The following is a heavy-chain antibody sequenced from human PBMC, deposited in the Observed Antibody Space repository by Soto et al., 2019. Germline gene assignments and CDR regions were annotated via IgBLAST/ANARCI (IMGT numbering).Heavy chain of an antibody. CDR2: ISAYNGNT. Sequence: HVQLVPSGAEVKKPGASVKVSCKASGYTFTSFGISWVRQAPGQGLEWMGWISAYNGNTNYAENLQGRVTMTTDTSTSTAYMELRSLRSDDTAVYYCARDHRGGTDAFDIWGQGTMVTVSS. J-gene: IGHJ3*02. D-gene: IGHD2-15*01. V-gene: IGHV1-18*01. CDR3: ARDHRGGTDAFDI. CDR1: GYTFTSFG.